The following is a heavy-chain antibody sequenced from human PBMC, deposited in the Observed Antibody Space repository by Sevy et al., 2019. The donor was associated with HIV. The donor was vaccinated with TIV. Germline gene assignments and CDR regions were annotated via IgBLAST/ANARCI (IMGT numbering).Heavy chain of an antibody. CDR1: GFTFSNYW. D-gene: IGHD2-2*02. CDR2: IKQDGSQK. V-gene: IGHV3-7*01. Sequence: GGSLRLSCAASGFTFSNYWMSWVRQAPGKGLEWVANIKQDGSQKYYVDSVKGRFTISRDNAKNSLFLQMNSLRAEDTAVYYWGTYTEVGWGQGTLVTVSS. J-gene: IGHJ4*02. CDR3: GTYTEVG.